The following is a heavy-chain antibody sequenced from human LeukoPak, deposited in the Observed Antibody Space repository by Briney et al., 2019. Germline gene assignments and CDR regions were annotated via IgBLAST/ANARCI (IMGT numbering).Heavy chain of an antibody. CDR2: ISGSGGST. J-gene: IGHJ4*02. V-gene: IGHV3-23*01. D-gene: IGHD3-22*01. Sequence: GGSLRLSCAASGFTFSSYAMSWVRQAPGKGLEWVSAISGSGGSTYYADSVKGRFTISRDTSKNTPYLQMNSLRAEDTAVYYCAKLHMTYYYDSSGYFPLDNWGQGTLVTVSS. CDR1: GFTFSSYA. CDR3: AKLHMTYYYDSSGYFPLDN.